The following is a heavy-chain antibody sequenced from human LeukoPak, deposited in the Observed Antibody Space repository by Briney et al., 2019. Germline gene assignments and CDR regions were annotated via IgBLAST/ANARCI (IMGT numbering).Heavy chain of an antibody. D-gene: IGHD3-10*02. CDR2: INHSGSI. J-gene: IGHJ6*03. CDR1: GGSFSGHY. Sequence: SETLSLTCAVFGGSFSGHYWSWIRRPPGKGLEWIGEINHSGSINYNSSLKSRVTISVDTSKNQFSLKLSSVTAADTAVYYCARRMGRMFGERYYYYHYMDVWGKGTTVTISS. V-gene: IGHV4-34*01. CDR3: ARRMGRMFGERYYYYHYMDV.